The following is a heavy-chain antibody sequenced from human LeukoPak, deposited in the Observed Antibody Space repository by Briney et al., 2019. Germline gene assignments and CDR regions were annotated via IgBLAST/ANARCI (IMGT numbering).Heavy chain of an antibody. V-gene: IGHV4-4*07. CDR1: GGSISGYT. CDR3: ARGVVGATAFAY. D-gene: IGHD1-26*01. Sequence: SETLSLTCTVSGGSISGYTWSGIRQPAGKGLEWIGRIYASGSTNYNPSLQGRVTMSVDTSRGQFFLMVHSVTAADTAVYYCARGVVGATAFAYWGQGTVVTASS. CDR2: IYASGST. J-gene: IGHJ4*02.